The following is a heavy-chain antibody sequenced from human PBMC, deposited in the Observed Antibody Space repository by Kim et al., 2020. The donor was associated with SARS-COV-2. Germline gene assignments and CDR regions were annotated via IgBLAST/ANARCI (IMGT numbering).Heavy chain of an antibody. V-gene: IGHV4-59*08. CDR1: GGSISSYY. CDR2: IYYSGST. J-gene: IGHJ4*02. CDR3: ARRREEGDYFDY. Sequence: SETLSLTCTVSGGSISSYYWSWIRQPPGKGLEWIGYIYYSGSTNYNPSLKSRVTISVDTSKNQFSLKLSSVTAADTAVYYCARRREEGDYFDYWGQGTLVTVSS. D-gene: IGHD1-26*01.